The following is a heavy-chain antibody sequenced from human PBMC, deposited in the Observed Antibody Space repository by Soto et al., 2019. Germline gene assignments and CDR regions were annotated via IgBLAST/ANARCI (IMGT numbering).Heavy chain of an antibody. D-gene: IGHD2-2*01. J-gene: IGHJ6*02. CDR1: GGTFGSYA. Sequence: QVQLVQSGAEVKKPGSSVKVSCKASGGTFGSYATSWVRQAPGQGLEWMGGIIPIPVTANYAQKFQGRVTIAADESTSTAYMELSSLRSEDTAVYYCARSQGSSTSLEIYYYYYYGMDVWGQGTTVTVSS. CDR2: IIPIPVTA. CDR3: ARSQGSSTSLEIYYYYYYGMDV. V-gene: IGHV1-69*01.